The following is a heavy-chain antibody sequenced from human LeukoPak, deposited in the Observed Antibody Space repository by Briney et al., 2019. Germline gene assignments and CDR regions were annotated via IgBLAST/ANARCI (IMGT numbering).Heavy chain of an antibody. Sequence: PSETLSLTCTVSGGSISSYYWSWIRQPAGKGLEWIGRIYTSGSTNYNPSLKSRVTISVDTSKNQFSLKLSSVTAADTAVYYCARNIVVVPAAIERDDAFDIWGQGTMVTVSS. J-gene: IGHJ3*02. CDR3: ARNIVVVPAAIERDDAFDI. D-gene: IGHD2-2*01. CDR1: GGSISSYY. V-gene: IGHV4-4*07. CDR2: IYTSGST.